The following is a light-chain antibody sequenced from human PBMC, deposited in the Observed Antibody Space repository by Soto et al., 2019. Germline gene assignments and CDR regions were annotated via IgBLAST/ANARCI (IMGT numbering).Light chain of an antibody. Sequence: QSVLTQPPSASGTPGQRVTISCSGSSSNIGSNSVYWYQQLPGTAPKLLIYSNHQRPSGVPDRFSGSKSGTSASLAISGLRSEDEANYYCAAWDDSRSGVVFGGGTKLTVL. V-gene: IGLV1-47*02. CDR2: SNH. J-gene: IGLJ2*01. CDR3: AAWDDSRSGVV. CDR1: SSNIGSNS.